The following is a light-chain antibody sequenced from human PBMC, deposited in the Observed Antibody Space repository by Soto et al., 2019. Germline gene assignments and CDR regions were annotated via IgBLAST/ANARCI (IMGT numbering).Light chain of an antibody. CDR3: SSYTSSNNIA. V-gene: IGLV2-14*01. CDR1: SSDVGVYNY. J-gene: IGLJ2*01. CDR2: EVS. Sequence: QSALTQPASVSGSPGQSITISCTGTSSDVGVYNYVSWYQQHPGKAPKLMIYEVSNRPSGVSNRFSGSKSGNTASLTISGIQAEDEADYYCSSYTSSNNIAFGGGTKLTVL.